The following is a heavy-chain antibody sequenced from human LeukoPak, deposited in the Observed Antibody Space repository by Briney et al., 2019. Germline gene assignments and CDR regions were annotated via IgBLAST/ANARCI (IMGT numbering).Heavy chain of an antibody. Sequence: SETQSLTCTVSGASISSSSYYWGWIRPPPGKGLVWSGYIYYSGSTYYNPSLKSRVTISVDSSKNQFSLKLSSVTAADTAVYYCARQGEGGRAFDIWGQGTMVTVSS. CDR2: IYYSGST. D-gene: IGHD1-26*01. CDR1: GASISSSSYY. V-gene: IGHV4-39*01. J-gene: IGHJ3*02. CDR3: ARQGEGGRAFDI.